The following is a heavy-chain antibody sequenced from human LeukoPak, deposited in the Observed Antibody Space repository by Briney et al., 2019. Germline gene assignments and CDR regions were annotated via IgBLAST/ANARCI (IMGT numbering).Heavy chain of an antibody. CDR3: AGGAYRELLWFGELLSPLYYYGVDV. J-gene: IGHJ6*04. Sequence: VASVKVSCKASGGTFSSYAISWVRQAPGQGLEWMGGIIPIFGTANYAQKFQGRVTITADESTSTAYMELSSLRSEDTAVYYCAGGAYRELLWFGELLSPLYYYGVDVWGKGTTVTVSS. CDR1: GGTFSSYA. V-gene: IGHV1-69*13. D-gene: IGHD3-10*01. CDR2: IIPIFGTA.